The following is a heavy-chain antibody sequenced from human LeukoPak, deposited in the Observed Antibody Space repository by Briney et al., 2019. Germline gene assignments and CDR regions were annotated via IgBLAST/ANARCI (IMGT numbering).Heavy chain of an antibody. D-gene: IGHD6-25*01. CDR2: ISSCSSYI. J-gene: IGHJ3*02. Sequence: PGGSLRLSCAASGFTFSSYSMNWVRQAPGKGLEWVSSISSCSSYIYYADSVKGRFTISRDNAKNSLYLQMNSLRAEDTAVYYCAREGIAAAPYDIWGQGTMVTVTS. CDR3: AREGIAAAPYDI. V-gene: IGHV3-21*01. CDR1: GFTFSSYS.